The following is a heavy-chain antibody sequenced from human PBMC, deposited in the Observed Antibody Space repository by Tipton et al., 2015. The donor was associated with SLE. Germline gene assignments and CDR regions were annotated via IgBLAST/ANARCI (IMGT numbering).Heavy chain of an antibody. CDR3: AKDLDNSKAFDI. D-gene: IGHD1-20*01. Sequence: SLRLSCAASGFTFSSYSMNWVRQVPGKGLEWVSSISSSSSYIYYADSVKGRFTISRDNSKNTLYLQMNSLRAEDTAVYYCAKDLDNSKAFDIWGQGTMVTVSS. CDR2: ISSSSSYI. J-gene: IGHJ3*02. CDR1: GFTFSSYS. V-gene: IGHV3-21*04.